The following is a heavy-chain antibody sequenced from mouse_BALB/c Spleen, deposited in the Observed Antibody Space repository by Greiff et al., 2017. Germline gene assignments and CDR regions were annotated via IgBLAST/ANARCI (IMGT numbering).Heavy chain of an antibody. V-gene: IGHV5-17*02. CDR1: GFTFSSFG. J-gene: IGHJ4*01. CDR2: ISSGSSTI. D-gene: IGHD2-1*01. Sequence: DVKLVESGGGLVQPGGSRKLSCAASGFTFSSFGMHWVRQAPEKGLEWVAYISSGSSTIYSADTVKGRFTISRDNPKNTLFLQMTSIKSEDTAMYYCARWGGNYGYAMDYWGQGTSVTVSS. CDR3: ARWGGNYGYAMDY.